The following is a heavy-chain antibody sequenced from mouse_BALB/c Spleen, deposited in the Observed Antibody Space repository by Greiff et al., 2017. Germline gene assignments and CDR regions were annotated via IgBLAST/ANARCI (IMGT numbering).Heavy chain of an antibody. J-gene: IGHJ2*01. CDR1: GYTFTSYV. V-gene: IGHV1-14*01. CDR2: INPYNDGT. Sequence: EVKLMESGPELVKPGASVKMSCKASGYTFTSYVMHWVKQKPGQGLEWIGYINPYNDGTKYNEKFKGKATLTSDKSSSTAYMELSSLTSEDSAVYYCGTGTIDYWGQGTTLTVSS. D-gene: IGHD4-1*01. CDR3: GTGTIDY.